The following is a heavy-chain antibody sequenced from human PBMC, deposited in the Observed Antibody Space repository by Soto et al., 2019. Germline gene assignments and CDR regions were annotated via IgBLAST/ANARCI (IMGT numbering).Heavy chain of an antibody. J-gene: IGHJ4*02. Sequence: PSETLSLTCTVSGDSINRNYWNWIRQPPGKGLEWIGNIYYSGSTYYNPSLKSRVTISVDRSKNQFSLKLTSVIAADTAVYYCATSPIFGVVSAWGPGTLVTVPS. CDR2: IYYSGST. D-gene: IGHD3-3*01. V-gene: IGHV4-59*01. CDR3: ATSPIFGVVSA. CDR1: GDSINRNY.